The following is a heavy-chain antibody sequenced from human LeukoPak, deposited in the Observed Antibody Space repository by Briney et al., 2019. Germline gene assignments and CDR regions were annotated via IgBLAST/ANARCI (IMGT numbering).Heavy chain of an antibody. Sequence: MAGGSLRLSCAASGFTFSSYSMNWVRQAPGKGLEWVSSISSSSSYIYYADSVKGRFTISRDNSKNTLYLQLNSLRVDDAAIYYCAKHRRSSLVTAYFDSWGQGTLVTVSS. V-gene: IGHV3-21*04. CDR1: GFTFSSYS. CDR3: AKHRRSSLVTAYFDS. J-gene: IGHJ4*02. CDR2: ISSSSSYI. D-gene: IGHD2-21*02.